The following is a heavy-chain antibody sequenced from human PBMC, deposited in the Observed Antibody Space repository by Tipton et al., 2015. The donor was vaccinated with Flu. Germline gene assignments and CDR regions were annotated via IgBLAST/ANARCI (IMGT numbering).Heavy chain of an antibody. Sequence: QLVQSGAEVKKPGASVKVSCKASGYTFTSYDINWVRQATGQGLEWMGWMNPNSGNTGYAQKFQGRVTMTRNTSISTAYMELSGLRSEDTAVYYCARLWFDYYYYGMDVWGQGTTVTVSS. V-gene: IGHV1-8*01. CDR1: GYTFTSYD. CDR2: MNPNSGNT. J-gene: IGHJ6*02. CDR3: ARLWFDYYYYGMDV. D-gene: IGHD5-18*01.